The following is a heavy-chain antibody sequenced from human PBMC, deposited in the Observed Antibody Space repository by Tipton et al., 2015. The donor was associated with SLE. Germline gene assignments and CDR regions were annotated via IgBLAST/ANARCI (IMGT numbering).Heavy chain of an antibody. V-gene: IGHV4-61*09. J-gene: IGHJ4*02. CDR1: GGSISSGSYY. Sequence: TLSLTCTVSGGSISSGSYYWSWIRQPAGKGLEWIGYIYTSGSTNYNSSLKSRVTISVDTSKNQFSLKLSSVTAADTAVYYCARSRGYSYGGHFDYWGQGTLVTVSS. CDR3: ARSRGYSYGGHFDY. CDR2: IYTSGST. D-gene: IGHD5-18*01.